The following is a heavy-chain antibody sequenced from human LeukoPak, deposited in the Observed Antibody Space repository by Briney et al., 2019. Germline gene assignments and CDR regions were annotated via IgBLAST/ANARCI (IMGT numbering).Heavy chain of an antibody. CDR2: ISSSGSTI. J-gene: IGHJ6*03. CDR3: ARDYYDNSAYYYMDV. Sequence: GGSLRLSCAASGFTFSDYYMSWIRQAPGKGLEWVSYISSSGSTIYYADSVKGRFTISRDNAKNSLYLQMNSLRAEDTAVYYCARDYYDNSAYYYMDVWGKGTTVTVSS. V-gene: IGHV3-11*04. D-gene: IGHD3-22*01. CDR1: GFTFSDYY.